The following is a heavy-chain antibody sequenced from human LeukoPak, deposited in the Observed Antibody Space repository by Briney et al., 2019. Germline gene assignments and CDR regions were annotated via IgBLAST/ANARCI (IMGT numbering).Heavy chain of an antibody. CDR1: GGSIGSYY. D-gene: IGHD6-6*01. CDR2: IYYSGST. Sequence: SETLSLTCTVSGGSIGSYYWTWIRQPPGKGLEWIGYIYYSGSTNYNPSLKSRVTISVDTSKNRFSLKLSSVTTADTAVYYCARGCRRQLVYYYYYMDVWGKGTTVTVSS. CDR3: ARGCRRQLVYYYYYMDV. V-gene: IGHV4-59*01. J-gene: IGHJ6*03.